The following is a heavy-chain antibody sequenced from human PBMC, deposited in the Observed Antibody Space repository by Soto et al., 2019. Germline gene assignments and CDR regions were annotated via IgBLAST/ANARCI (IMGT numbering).Heavy chain of an antibody. Sequence: QVQLMQSGAEVKKPGASVKVSCKASGDTFTDYYIHWVRQAPGQGLEWMGTVNPSGGHTTYAQHFLGRVTMTRDTSTSTRYMELTSLTSDDTAMYYCARGGHVVVVTAALDYWGQGTLVTVSS. D-gene: IGHD2-21*02. CDR1: GDTFTDYY. J-gene: IGHJ4*02. V-gene: IGHV1-46*01. CDR2: VNPSGGHT. CDR3: ARGGHVVVVTAALDY.